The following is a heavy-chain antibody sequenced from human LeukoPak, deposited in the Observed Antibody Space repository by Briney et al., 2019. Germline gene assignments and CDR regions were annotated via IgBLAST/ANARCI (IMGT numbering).Heavy chain of an antibody. D-gene: IGHD1-1*01. Sequence: SETLSLTCTVSGYSISSGFYWGWIRQPPGKGLEWIGSIYHSGSTHYNSSLKSRVTISVDTSKNQLSLKLSSVTAADTAVYHCAKGVGLTQGGTFDYWGQGTLVTVSS. V-gene: IGHV4-38-2*02. CDR3: AKGVGLTQGGTFDY. CDR2: IYHSGST. J-gene: IGHJ4*02. CDR1: GYSISSGFY.